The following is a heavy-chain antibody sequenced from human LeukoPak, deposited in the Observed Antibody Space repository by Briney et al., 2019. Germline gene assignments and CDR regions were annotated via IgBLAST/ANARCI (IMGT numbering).Heavy chain of an antibody. D-gene: IGHD5-12*01. CDR3: ARSGYDSNYFDY. V-gene: IGHV4-59*01. CDR2: IYYSGST. CDR1: GGSISSYY. Sequence: PSETLSLTCTVSGGSISSYYWSWIRQPPGKGLEWIGYIYYSGSTNYNPFLKSRVTISADTSKNQFSLKLSSVTAADTAFYYCARSGYDSNYFDYWGQGTLVTVSS. J-gene: IGHJ4*02.